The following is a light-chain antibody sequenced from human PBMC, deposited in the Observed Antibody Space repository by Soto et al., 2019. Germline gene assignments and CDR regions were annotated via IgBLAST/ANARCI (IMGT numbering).Light chain of an antibody. J-gene: IGLJ1*01. CDR1: SNDIGAYNY. CDR2: EVF. V-gene: IGLV2-8*01. Sequence: QSVLTQPPAASGSPGQSVTISCTGTSNDIGAYNYVSWYQQRPGKAPKLLIYEVFRRPSGVPDRFSASKSGNTASLTVSGLQPEDEADYYCSSYAGRETGVFGTGTQLTVL. CDR3: SSYAGRETGV.